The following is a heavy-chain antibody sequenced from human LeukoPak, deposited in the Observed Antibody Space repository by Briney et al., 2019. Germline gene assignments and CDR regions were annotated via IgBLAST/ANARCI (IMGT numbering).Heavy chain of an antibody. CDR2: IYTSGST. Sequence: SETLSLTCTVSGGSISSSSYYWSWIRQPAGKGLEWIGRIYTSGSTNYNPSLKSRVTMSVDTSTNQFSLKLTSVTAADTAVYFCARLVGATAFDYWGQGALVTVSS. CDR3: ARLVGATAFDY. D-gene: IGHD1-26*01. CDR1: GGSISSSSYY. J-gene: IGHJ4*02. V-gene: IGHV4-61*02.